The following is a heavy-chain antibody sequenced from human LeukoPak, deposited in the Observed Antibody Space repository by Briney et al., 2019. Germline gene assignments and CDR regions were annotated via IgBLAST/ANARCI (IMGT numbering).Heavy chain of an antibody. CDR2: ISSSSSTI. CDR3: ASGGSGYDDYYYYYGMDV. J-gene: IGHJ6*02. V-gene: IGHV3-48*04. CDR1: GFTFSSYS. Sequence: PGGSLRLSCAASGFTFSSYSMNWVRQAPGKGLEWVSYISSSSSTIYYADSVKGRFTISRDNAKNSLYLQMNSLRAEDTAVYYCASGGSGYDDYYYYYGMDVWGQGTTVTVPS. D-gene: IGHD5-12*01.